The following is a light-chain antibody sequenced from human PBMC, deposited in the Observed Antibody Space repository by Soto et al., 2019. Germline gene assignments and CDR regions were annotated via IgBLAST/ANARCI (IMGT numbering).Light chain of an antibody. V-gene: IGLV2-14*01. CDR2: EVC. CDR1: SSHVGGYNY. CDR3: SSYTSSSTVV. Sequence: QSVLTQPASVSGSPGQSITISCTETSSHVGGYNYVSWYQQHPGKAPKLMIYEVCNRPSGVSNRFSGSKSGNTASLTISGLQAEDEADYYCSSYTSSSTVVFGGGTKLTVL. J-gene: IGLJ2*01.